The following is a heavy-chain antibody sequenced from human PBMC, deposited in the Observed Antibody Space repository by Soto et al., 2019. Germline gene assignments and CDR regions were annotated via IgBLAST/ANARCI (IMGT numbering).Heavy chain of an antibody. CDR1: GFTFSSYS. CDR3: AREMKYYYGLGMPGGMDV. D-gene: IGHD3-10*01. V-gene: IGHV3-21*01. CDR2: ISSSSSYI. Sequence: EVQLVESGGGLVKPGGSLRLSCAASGFTFSSYSMNWVRQAPGKGLEWVSSISSSSSYIYYADSVKGRFTISRDNAKNSLYLQMNSLRAEDTAVYYCAREMKYYYGLGMPGGMDVWGQGTTVTVSS. J-gene: IGHJ6*02.